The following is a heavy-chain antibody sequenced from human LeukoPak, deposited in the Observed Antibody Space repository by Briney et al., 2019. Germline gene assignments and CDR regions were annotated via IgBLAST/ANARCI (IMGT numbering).Heavy chain of an antibody. CDR1: GFTVSSNY. CDR3: ARADGTGGPYDY. D-gene: IGHD3/OR15-3a*01. CDR2: IYSGGST. Sequence: GGSLRLSCAVSGFTVSSNYMSWVRQAPGKELEWVAVIYSGGSTYHADSVKGRFTISRDYSKNTLFLQMDSLRAEDTAIYYCARADGTGGPYDYWGQGTLVTVSS. J-gene: IGHJ4*02. V-gene: IGHV3-53*01.